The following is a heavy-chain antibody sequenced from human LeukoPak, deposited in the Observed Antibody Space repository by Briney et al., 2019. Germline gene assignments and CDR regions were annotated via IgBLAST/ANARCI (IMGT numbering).Heavy chain of an antibody. V-gene: IGHV4-39*07. CDR1: GGSMNTISYY. CDR2: VYSRGSI. CDR3: ARDRLSLGAFDI. J-gene: IGHJ3*02. Sequence: SETLSLTCTVSGGSMNTISYYWVWIRQAPEKGLEWIGSVYSRGSIYSNPSLRSRVTISLDTSKNQFSLNLSSVTVADTAVYYCARDRLSLGAFDIWGPGTTVIVSS. D-gene: IGHD3-16*01.